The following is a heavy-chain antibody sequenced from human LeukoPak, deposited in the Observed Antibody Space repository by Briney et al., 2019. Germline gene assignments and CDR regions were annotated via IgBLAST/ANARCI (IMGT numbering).Heavy chain of an antibody. V-gene: IGHV1-8*01. D-gene: IGHD2-15*01. CDR1: GWPFSTHD. CDR2: VNSNSGNT. CDR3: ATTRRLPLLGFDS. Sequence: ASVKVSCKASGWPFSTHDINWVRQATGQGLEWMGWVNSNSGNTGYAQKFQGRVAMTRDTSISTAYMELSSLRSEDTAVYYCATTRRLPLLGFDSWGQGTLVTVSS. J-gene: IGHJ5*01.